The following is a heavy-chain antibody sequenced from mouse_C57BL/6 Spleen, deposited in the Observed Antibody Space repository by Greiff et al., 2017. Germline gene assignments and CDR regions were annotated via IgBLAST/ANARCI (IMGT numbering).Heavy chain of an antibody. V-gene: IGHV1-53*01. CDR3: ARQGYYGSTGYFDY. J-gene: IGHJ2*01. CDR1: GYTFTSYW. D-gene: IGHD1-1*01. CDR2: INPRNGGT. Sequence: VQLQQPGTELVKPGASVKLSCKASGYTFTSYWMHWVKQRPGQGLEWIGNINPRNGGTNYNEKFKSKDTLTVDKSSSTAYMQLSSLTSEDSAVYYCARQGYYGSTGYFDYWGQGTTLTVSS.